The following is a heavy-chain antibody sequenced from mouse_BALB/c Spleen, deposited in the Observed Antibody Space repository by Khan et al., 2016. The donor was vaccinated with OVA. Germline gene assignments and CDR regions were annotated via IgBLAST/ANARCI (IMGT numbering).Heavy chain of an antibody. D-gene: IGHD2-2*01. J-gene: IGHJ3*01. Sequence: QVQLKESGAELVKPGASVKLSCKASGYTFSSYYMYWVKLRPGQGLEWIGEINPNNGGTNFNAKFKSKATLTVDKSSSTAYMQLSSLTSEDSAVYYCTRSGYGSFAYWGQGTLVTASA. CDR3: TRSGYGSFAY. V-gene: IGHV1S81*02. CDR2: INPNNGGT. CDR1: GYTFSSYY.